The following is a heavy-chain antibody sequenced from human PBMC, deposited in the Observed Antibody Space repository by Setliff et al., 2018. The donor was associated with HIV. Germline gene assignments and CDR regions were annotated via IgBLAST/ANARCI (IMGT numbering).Heavy chain of an antibody. CDR2: IYYTGNS. CDR3: ARLGESGYDFRGFFDF. V-gene: IGHV4-39*01. Sequence: TLSLTCTVSGDYIGSRAYYWAWIRQPPGKGLEWIATIYYTGNSYYNPSLQSRVSISVDTSNNQFSLKLHSVSTSDRGVYFCARLGESGYDFRGFFDFWGPGMLVTVPQ. D-gene: IGHD5-12*01. J-gene: IGHJ4*02. CDR1: GDYIGSRAYY.